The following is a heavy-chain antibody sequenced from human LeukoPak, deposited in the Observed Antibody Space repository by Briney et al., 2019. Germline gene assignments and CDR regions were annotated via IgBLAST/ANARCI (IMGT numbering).Heavy chain of an antibody. J-gene: IGHJ4*02. Sequence: SETLSLTCTVSGGSISSGGYYWSWIRQHPGKGLEWIGYMYYSGSTYYNPSLKSRVTILVDTSKNQFSLKLSSVTAADTAVYYCARALLGVSMIVVVGFDYWGQGTLVTVSS. D-gene: IGHD3-22*01. V-gene: IGHV4-31*03. CDR1: GGSISSGGYY. CDR3: ARALLGVSMIVVVGFDY. CDR2: MYYSGST.